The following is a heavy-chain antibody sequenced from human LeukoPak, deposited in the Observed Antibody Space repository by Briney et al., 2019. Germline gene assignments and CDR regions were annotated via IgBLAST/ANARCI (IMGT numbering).Heavy chain of an antibody. J-gene: IGHJ3*02. CDR3: ARVVGELPGSDAFDI. V-gene: IGHV3-48*01. D-gene: IGHD3-10*01. Sequence: PGGSLRLSCVGSGFTFSSYSMNWVRQAPGKGLEWVSYISGTSNTIYYDDSVKGRFTVSRDNAKNSLYLQMNSLRAEDTAVYYCARVVGELPGSDAFDIWGQGTMVTVFS. CDR2: ISGTSNTI. CDR1: GFTFSSYS.